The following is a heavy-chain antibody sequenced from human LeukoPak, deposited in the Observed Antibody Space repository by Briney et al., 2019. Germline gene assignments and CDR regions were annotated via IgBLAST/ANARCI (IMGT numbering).Heavy chain of an antibody. D-gene: IGHD2-21*02. CDR1: GFTFSSYG. Sequence: GGSLSPSPAASGFTFSSYGIHWVRQAPGKGLEWVAVILYDGSKKDYADSVEGRFTISRDNSKNTLYLQMNSLRAEDTAVYYCARTPTDCGGDWYNVFNLWGQATMVTVSS. CDR2: ILYDGSKK. V-gene: IGHV3-33*05. J-gene: IGHJ3*01. CDR3: ARTPTDCGGDWYNVFNL.